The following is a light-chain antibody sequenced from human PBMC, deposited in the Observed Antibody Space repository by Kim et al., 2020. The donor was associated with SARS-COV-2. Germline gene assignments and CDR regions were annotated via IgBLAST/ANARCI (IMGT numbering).Light chain of an antibody. J-gene: IGLJ2*01. CDR2: GKN. CDR3: NSRDSNDNVV. Sequence: VSVALGQTVRITCQGDSLRSYYATWYQQKPGQAPILVIYGKNNRPSGIPDRFSGSSSGNTASLTITGTQAGDEADYYCNSRDSNDNVVFGGGTQLTVL. V-gene: IGLV3-19*01. CDR1: SLRSYY.